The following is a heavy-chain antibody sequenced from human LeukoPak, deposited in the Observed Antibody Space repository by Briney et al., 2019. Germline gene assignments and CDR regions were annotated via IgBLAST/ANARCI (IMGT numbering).Heavy chain of an antibody. V-gene: IGHV3-7*01. Sequence: TGGSLRLSCEASGLTFSTYWMNWVRQAPGKGLEWVANIKPDGSEKNYADSVRGRVTISRDNTKNSLFLQMNSLRVDDSAVYYCARAGTGRWQCHLIDYWGQGILVTVSS. CDR3: ARAGTGRWQCHLIDY. CDR2: IKPDGSEK. D-gene: IGHD6-19*01. J-gene: IGHJ4*01. CDR1: GLTFSTYW.